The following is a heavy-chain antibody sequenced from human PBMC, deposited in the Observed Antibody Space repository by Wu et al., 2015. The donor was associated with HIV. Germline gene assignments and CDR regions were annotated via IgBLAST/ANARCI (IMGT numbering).Heavy chain of an antibody. CDR1: GYTFYNYG. CDR2: MNPTSGNR. J-gene: IGHJ4*02. CDR3: ARGRSYYGSGSYSDY. V-gene: IGHV1-8*01. Sequence: IQLVQSAAEVKKPGTSVKVSCKSFGYTFYNYGISWVRQATGQGLEWMGWMNPTSGNRVYAQKFVGRVTITRNTSMSTAYMELNSLRSEDTAVYYCARGRSYYGSGSYSDYWGQGTLVTVSS. D-gene: IGHD3-10*01.